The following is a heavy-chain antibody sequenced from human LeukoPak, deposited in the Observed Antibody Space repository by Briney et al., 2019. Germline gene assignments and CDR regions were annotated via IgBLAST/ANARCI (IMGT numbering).Heavy chain of an antibody. V-gene: IGHV4-59*08. Sequence: SETLSLTCTASGASISSYYWSWIRQPPGKGLEWIGYIHYSGYTNYNPSLKSRVTISVDTSKNQFSLKLSSVTAAGTAVYYCARRYYTNGVYYYDYWGQGTLVTVSS. CDR1: GASISSYY. J-gene: IGHJ4*02. CDR3: ARRYYTNGVYYYDY. D-gene: IGHD2-8*01. CDR2: IHYSGYT.